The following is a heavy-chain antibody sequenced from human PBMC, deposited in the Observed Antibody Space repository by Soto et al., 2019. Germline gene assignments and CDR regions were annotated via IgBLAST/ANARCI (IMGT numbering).Heavy chain of an antibody. D-gene: IGHD1-1*01. V-gene: IGHV4-59*01. Sequence: PSETLSLTCTFSVGSISGYYWTCIRHPPGKGLEWIGYIYYTGSTNYSPSLQSRVSISVDTSKNQFSLNLTSVTAADTAVYYCARLNYKYDAFDLWGQGTMFSVSS. CDR2: IYYTGST. J-gene: IGHJ3*01. CDR3: ARLNYKYDAFDL. CDR1: VGSISGYY.